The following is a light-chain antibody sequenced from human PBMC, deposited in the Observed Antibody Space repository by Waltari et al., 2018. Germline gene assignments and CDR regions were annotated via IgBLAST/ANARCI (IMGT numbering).Light chain of an antibody. CDR2: DVT. J-gene: IGLJ1*01. CDR1: SSDVGGYNY. CDR3: SSYRKSSTAGGV. V-gene: IGLV2-14*03. Sequence: QSALTQPASVSGSPGQSITISCTGPSSDVGGYNYVSWYQQHPGKAPKLMIYDVTNRASGVSSRFTGSKSGNTASLTISGLQTDDEADYYCSSYRKSSTAGGVFGTGTKVTVL.